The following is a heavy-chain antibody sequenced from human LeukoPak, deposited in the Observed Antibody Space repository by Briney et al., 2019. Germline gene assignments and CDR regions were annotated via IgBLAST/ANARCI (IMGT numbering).Heavy chain of an antibody. CDR3: ARNDFWSGYSIDY. D-gene: IGHD3-3*01. J-gene: IGHJ4*02. CDR2: IYYTGNT. CDR1: GDSITGYS. Sequence: PSETLSLTCSVSGDSITGYSWSWIRQTPGKGLEWIGYIYYTGNTNYNSSLKSRVTISEDTSKNQFSLRLSSVTAADTAVYYCARNDFWSGYSIDYWGQGTLVTVSS. V-gene: IGHV4-59*12.